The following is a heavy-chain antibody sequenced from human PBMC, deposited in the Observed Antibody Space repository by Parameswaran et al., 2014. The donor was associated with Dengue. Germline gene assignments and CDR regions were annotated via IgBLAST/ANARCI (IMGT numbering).Heavy chain of an antibody. D-gene: IGHD2-2*02. V-gene: IGHV4-34*01. CDR2: INHSGST. Sequence: VRQMPGKGLEWIGEINHSGSTNYNPSLKSRVTISVDTSKNQFSLKLSSVTAADTAVYYCARGLLGYCSSTSCYTDGHSYYYGMDVWGQGTTVTVSS. CDR3: ARGLLGYCSSTSCYTDGHSYYYGMDV. J-gene: IGHJ6*02.